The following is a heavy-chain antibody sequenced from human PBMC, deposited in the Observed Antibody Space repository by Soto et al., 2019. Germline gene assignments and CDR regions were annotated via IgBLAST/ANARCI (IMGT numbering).Heavy chain of an antibody. CDR1: GYTFTSYD. CDR3: ARGISYGYDFWSGYYTGESNWFDP. D-gene: IGHD3-3*01. V-gene: IGHV1-8*01. Sequence: ASVKVSCKASGYTFTSYDINWVRQATGQGLEWMGWMNPNSGNTGYAQKFQGRVTMTRNTSISTAYMELSSLRSEDTAVYYCARGISYGYDFWSGYYTGESNWFDPWGQGTLVTVSS. J-gene: IGHJ5*02. CDR2: MNPNSGNT.